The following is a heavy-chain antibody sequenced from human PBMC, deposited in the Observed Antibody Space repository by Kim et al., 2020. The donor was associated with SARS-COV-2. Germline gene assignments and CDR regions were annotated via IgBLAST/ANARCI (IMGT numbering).Heavy chain of an antibody. CDR1: GGSISSGGYY. D-gene: IGHD3-22*01. Sequence: SETLSLTCTVSGGSISSGGYYWSWIRQHPGKGLEWIGYTYYSGSTYYNPSLKSRVTISVDTSKNQLSLKLSSVTAADTAVYYCARAPITMIVVVDAFDICYHDTIVNVSS. CDR2: TYYSGST. CDR3: ARAPITMIVVVDAFDI. J-gene: IGHJ3*02. V-gene: IGHV4-31*03.